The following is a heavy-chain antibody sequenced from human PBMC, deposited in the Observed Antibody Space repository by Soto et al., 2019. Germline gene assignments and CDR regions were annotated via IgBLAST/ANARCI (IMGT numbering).Heavy chain of an antibody. CDR2: INHSGST. J-gene: IGHJ4*02. CDR3: ARNYDLLTGYYPH. V-gene: IGHV4-34*01. Sequence: PSETLSLTCAVYGGSFSDYYWSWIRQPPGKGLEWIGEINHSGSTNYNPSLKSRVTISVDTSKNQLSLKLSSVTAADTAVYYCARNYDLLTGYYPHWGQGSLVTVSS. D-gene: IGHD3-9*01. CDR1: GGSFSDYY.